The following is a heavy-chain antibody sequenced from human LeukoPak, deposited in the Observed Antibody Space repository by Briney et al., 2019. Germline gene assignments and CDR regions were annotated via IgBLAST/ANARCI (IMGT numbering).Heavy chain of an antibody. V-gene: IGHV3-23*01. D-gene: IGHD6-13*01. CDR3: AKDVGIAAAGKGREYFDY. J-gene: IGHJ4*02. CDR1: GFTFSSYA. Sequence: PGGSLRLSCADSGFTFSSYAMSWVRQAPGKGLEWVSAISGSGGSTYYADSVKGRFTISRDNSKNTLYLQMNSLRAEDTAVYYCAKDVGIAAAGKGREYFDYWGQGTLVTVSS. CDR2: ISGSGGST.